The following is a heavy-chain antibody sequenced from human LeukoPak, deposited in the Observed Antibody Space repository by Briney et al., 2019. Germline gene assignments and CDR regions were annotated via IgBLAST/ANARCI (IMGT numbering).Heavy chain of an antibody. CDR1: GDSISSYY. Sequence: SETLSLTCTVSGDSISSYYWSWIRQSPGKALEWIGYIHYSGSTDYNPSLKSRVTISVDTSKNQFSLKLTSVTAADTAVYYCARGAAATRDFWGQGTLVTVSS. CDR2: IHYSGST. D-gene: IGHD6-13*01. J-gene: IGHJ4*02. CDR3: ARGAAATRDF. V-gene: IGHV4-59*08.